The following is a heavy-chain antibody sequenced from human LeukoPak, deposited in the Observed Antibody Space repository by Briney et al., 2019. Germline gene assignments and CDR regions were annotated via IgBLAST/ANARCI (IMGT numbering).Heavy chain of an antibody. CDR2: SDPEDGET. Sequence: GASVKVSCQVSGSTLTDLSIHWGRQAPGKGLEYVGGSDPEDGETFHAQNFQGRVTMTEDTSIDTAYMELSSLRSEDTAVYYCVTDRARLFWYFDLWGRGSLVTVSS. CDR1: GSTLTDLS. V-gene: IGHV1-24*01. CDR3: VTDRARLFWYFDL. D-gene: IGHD2-21*02. J-gene: IGHJ2*01.